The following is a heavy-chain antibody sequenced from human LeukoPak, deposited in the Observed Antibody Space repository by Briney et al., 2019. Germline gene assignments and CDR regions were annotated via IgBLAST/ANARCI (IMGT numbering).Heavy chain of an antibody. CDR1: GFIFTSYI. Sequence: PGGSLRLSCAASGFIFTSYIMKWVRQAPGRGLEWVSTISNSGTNTHYADSVKGRFAISRDNAKNALYLQMNSLRAEDTAVYYCARLSDSKSSDLWGQGTLVTVS. D-gene: IGHD2/OR15-2a*01. CDR2: ISNSGTNT. CDR3: ARLSDSKSSDL. V-gene: IGHV3-21*01. J-gene: IGHJ4*02.